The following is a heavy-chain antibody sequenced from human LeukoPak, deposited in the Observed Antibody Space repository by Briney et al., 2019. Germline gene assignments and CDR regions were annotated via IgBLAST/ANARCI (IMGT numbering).Heavy chain of an antibody. CDR3: ARGVGFVKIDY. V-gene: IGHV4-34*01. CDR2: INHSGST. D-gene: IGHD3-10*01. Sequence: SETLSLTCAVYGGSFSGYFWSWLRQPPGMGLEWIGEINHSGSTNYNPSLKSRVTISVDTSKNQFSLRLSSVTAADTAVYYCARGVGFVKIDYWGQGTLVTVSS. CDR1: GGSFSGYF. J-gene: IGHJ4*02.